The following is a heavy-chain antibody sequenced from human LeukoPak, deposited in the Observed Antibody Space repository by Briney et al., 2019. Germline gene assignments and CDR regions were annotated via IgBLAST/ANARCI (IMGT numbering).Heavy chain of an antibody. Sequence: QPSETLSLTCAVYGGSFSGYYWSWIRQPPGKGLEWIGEISHSGSTNYNPSLKSRVTISVDTSNSQFSLKLSSVTAADTAVYYCARGNSGYDPSRMDVWGQGTTVTVSS. V-gene: IGHV4-34*01. D-gene: IGHD5-12*01. J-gene: IGHJ6*02. CDR2: ISHSGST. CDR1: GGSFSGYY. CDR3: ARGNSGYDPSRMDV.